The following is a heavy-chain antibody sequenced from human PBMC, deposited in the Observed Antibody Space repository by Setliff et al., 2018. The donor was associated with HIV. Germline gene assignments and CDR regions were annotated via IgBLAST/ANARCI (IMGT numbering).Heavy chain of an antibody. J-gene: IGHJ3*02. CDR2: INNRGDRT. Sequence: PGGSLRLSCEVSGFFFSRHVMSWVRQAPGKGLEWVSGINNRGDRTDYADSVKGRFTISRDNSKNTVDLQMNSLTVEDTAVDYCAKERKKKGALWDACHIWGQGTMVTVSS. CDR3: AKERKKKGALWDACHI. D-gene: IGHD5-18*01. CDR1: GFFFSRHV. V-gene: IGHV3-23*01.